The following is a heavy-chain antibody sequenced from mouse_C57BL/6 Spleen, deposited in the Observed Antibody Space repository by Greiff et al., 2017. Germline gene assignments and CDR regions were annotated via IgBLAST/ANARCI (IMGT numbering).Heavy chain of an antibody. J-gene: IGHJ2*01. CDR3: ARWDY. CDR1: GYTFTSYW. CDR2: IDPSASYT. V-gene: IGHV1-50*01. Sequence: QVQLQQPGAELVKPGASVKLSCKASGYTFTSYWMQWVKQRPGQGLEWIGEIDPSASYTNYNQKFKGKATLTVDTSSSTAYMQLRSLTSEDSAVYYCARWDYWGQGTTLTVSS.